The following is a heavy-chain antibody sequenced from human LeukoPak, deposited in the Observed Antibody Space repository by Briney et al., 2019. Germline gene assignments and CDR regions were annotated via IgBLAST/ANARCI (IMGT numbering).Heavy chain of an antibody. CDR3: ARDLPDSYGPEGNWYFDL. D-gene: IGHD5-18*01. V-gene: IGHV3-74*01. J-gene: IGHJ2*01. CDR1: GFTFTTYW. CDR2: INGDGTSI. Sequence: PGGSLRLSCAASGFTFTTYWMHWVRQVPGKGLVWVARINGDGTSIRHADSMKGRFTISRDNAKNTLYLQMNSLRDEDTAVYYCARDLPDSYGPEGNWYFDLWGRGTLVTVSS.